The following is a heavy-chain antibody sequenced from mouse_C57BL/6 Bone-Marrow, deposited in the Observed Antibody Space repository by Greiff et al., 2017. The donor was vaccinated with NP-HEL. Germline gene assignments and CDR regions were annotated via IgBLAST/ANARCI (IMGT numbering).Heavy chain of an antibody. Sequence: EVQLQESGAELVRPGASVKLSCTASGFNIKDDYMHWVKQRPEQGLEWIGWIDPENGDTEYASKFQGKVTITADTSSNTAYLQLSSLTSEDTAVYYCTRGLRYYFDYWGQGTTLTVSS. V-gene: IGHV14-4*01. J-gene: IGHJ2*01. CDR2: IDPENGDT. D-gene: IGHD2-4*01. CDR3: TRGLRYYFDY. CDR1: GFNIKDDY.